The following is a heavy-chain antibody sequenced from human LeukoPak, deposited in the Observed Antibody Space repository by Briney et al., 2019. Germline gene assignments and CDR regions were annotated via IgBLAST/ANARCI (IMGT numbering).Heavy chain of an antibody. Sequence: GGSLTLSCSASGFTFSSYAMHWVRQAPGKGLEYVSGISINGGSTDYADSVKGGFTISRDNSKSTVYLQMRSLRAEDTAVYYCVKESRVVRGVIMDAFDMWGQGTMVTVSS. D-gene: IGHD3-10*01. J-gene: IGHJ3*02. CDR2: ISINGGST. V-gene: IGHV3-64D*09. CDR3: VKESRVVRGVIMDAFDM. CDR1: GFTFSSYA.